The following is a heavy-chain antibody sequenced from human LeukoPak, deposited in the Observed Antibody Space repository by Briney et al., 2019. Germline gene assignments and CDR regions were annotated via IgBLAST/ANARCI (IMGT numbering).Heavy chain of an antibody. CDR1: GGSLSGYY. CDR3: ARKWAPITMVRGVIGWFDP. D-gene: IGHD3-10*01. J-gene: IGHJ5*02. V-gene: IGHV4-59*01. CDR2: ISSSGST. Sequence: SETLSLTCTVSGGSLSGYYWSWIRQPPGKGLEWIGYISSSGSTKYNPSLKSRVTTSLDTSKNQFSLKLTSVTAADTAVYYCARKWAPITMVRGVIGWFDPWGQGTLVTVSS.